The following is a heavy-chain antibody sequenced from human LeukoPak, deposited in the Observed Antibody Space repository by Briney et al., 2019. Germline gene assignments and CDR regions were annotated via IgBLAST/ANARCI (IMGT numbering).Heavy chain of an antibody. J-gene: IGHJ4*02. CDR1: GFTFSSYA. CDR2: ISGSGGST. V-gene: IGHV3-23*01. CDR3: AKVSTVTTWDYFAY. Sequence: GGFLRLSCVASGFTFSSYAMTWVRQAPGKGLEWVSAISGSGGSTYSADSVKGRFTISRDNSKNTLYLQMNSLRVEDTAVYYCAKVSTVTTWDYFAYWGQGTLVTVSS. D-gene: IGHD4-17*01.